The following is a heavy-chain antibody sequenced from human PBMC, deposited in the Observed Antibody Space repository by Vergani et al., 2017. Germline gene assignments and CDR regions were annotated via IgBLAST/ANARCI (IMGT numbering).Heavy chain of an antibody. D-gene: IGHD3-22*01. V-gene: IGHV5-51*01. Sequence: EVQLVQSGAEVKKPGESLKISCKGSGYNFTTYWIGWVRQMPGKGLEWMGIIYPGDSDTRYSPSFQGQVTISADKSISTAYLQWSSLKASDTAMYYCARGRYYYDSSGYYAYYFDYWGQGTLVTVSS. CDR3: ARGRYYYDSSGYYAYYFDY. J-gene: IGHJ4*02. CDR1: GYNFTTYW. CDR2: IYPGDSDT.